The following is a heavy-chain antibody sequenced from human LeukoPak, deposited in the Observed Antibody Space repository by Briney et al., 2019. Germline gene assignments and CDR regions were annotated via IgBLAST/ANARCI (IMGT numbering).Heavy chain of an antibody. Sequence: ASVKVSCKASGYTFISYDINWVRQATGQGLEWMGWMNPNCGNTGYAQKFQGRVTMTRNTSISTAYMELSSLRSEDTAVYYCARGPVYCSSTSCHNYYYYSMDVWGQGTTVTVSS. CDR3: ARGPVYCSSTSCHNYYYYSMDV. J-gene: IGHJ6*02. CDR1: GYTFISYD. CDR2: MNPNCGNT. D-gene: IGHD2-2*02. V-gene: IGHV1-8*01.